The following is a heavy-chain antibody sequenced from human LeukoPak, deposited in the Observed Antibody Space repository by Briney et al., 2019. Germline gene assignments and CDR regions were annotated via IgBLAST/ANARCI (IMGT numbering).Heavy chain of an antibody. V-gene: IGHV4-59*01. CDR1: GGSFSGYY. CDR2: IYHSGST. Sequence: SETLSLTCAVYGGSFSGYYWSWIRQPPGKGLEWIGYIYHSGSTNYNPSLQSRVTISVDTSKNQFSLNLNSVTAADTAVYYCARGGAARLDFQNWGQGTLVTVSS. J-gene: IGHJ1*01. D-gene: IGHD6-6*01. CDR3: ARGGAARLDFQN.